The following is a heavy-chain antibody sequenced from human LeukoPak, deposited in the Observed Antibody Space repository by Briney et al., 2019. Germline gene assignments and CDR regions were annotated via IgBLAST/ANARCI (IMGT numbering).Heavy chain of an antibody. Sequence: PSETLSLTCTVSGGSFNSGSYYWHWIRQPPGRGLEWIGYIYYSGSTNYNPSLKSRVTISVDTSKNQFSLKLSSVTAADTAVYYCARASYSGSYHSDYWGQGTLVTVSS. J-gene: IGHJ4*02. D-gene: IGHD1-26*01. CDR3: ARASYSGSYHSDY. V-gene: IGHV4-61*01. CDR1: GGSFNSGSYY. CDR2: IYYSGST.